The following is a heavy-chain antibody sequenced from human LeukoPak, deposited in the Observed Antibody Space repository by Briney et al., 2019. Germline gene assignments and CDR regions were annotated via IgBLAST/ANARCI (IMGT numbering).Heavy chain of an antibody. CDR1: GGSISTYY. CDR3: ARDKAHSYGRYFDP. J-gene: IGHJ5*02. D-gene: IGHD5-18*01. V-gene: IGHV4-59*01. Sequence: SETLSLTCSVAGGSISTYYWNWIRQTPGKGLEWIGHISNGNTEYNPSLKSRDTISVDTSKNQISLKLTSVTAADTAVYYCARDKAHSYGRYFDPWGQGALVTVSS. CDR2: ISNGNT.